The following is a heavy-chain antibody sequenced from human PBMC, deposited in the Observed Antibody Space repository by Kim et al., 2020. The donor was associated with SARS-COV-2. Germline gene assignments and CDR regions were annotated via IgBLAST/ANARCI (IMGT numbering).Heavy chain of an antibody. D-gene: IGHD1-7*01. CDR3: VILGGTTRVLY. CDR1: GGSVTSYY. V-gene: IGHV4-4*07. Sequence: SETLSLTCSVSGGSVTSYYCSWIRQPAGKGLEWIGRIFSSGTTYSPSLKSRVSMSLDTSKNQFSLNLSSVTAADTAVYYCVILGGTTRVLYWGQGTLVT. CDR2: IFSSGT. J-gene: IGHJ4*02.